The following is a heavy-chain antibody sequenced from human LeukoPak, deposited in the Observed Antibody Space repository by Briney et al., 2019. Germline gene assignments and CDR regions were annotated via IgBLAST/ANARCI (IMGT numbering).Heavy chain of an antibody. CDR2: MNQHGGET. Sequence: GGSLRLSCAASGFTFSSFWMSWVRQAPGKGLEWVANMNQHGGETNYVGSMKGRFTISRDNAKNSLYLQMNSLRDEDTAVYYCARGRPSDWGVDYWGQGTPVTVSS. CDR1: GFTFSSFW. V-gene: IGHV3-7*01. CDR3: ARGRPSDWGVDY. D-gene: IGHD7-27*01. J-gene: IGHJ4*02.